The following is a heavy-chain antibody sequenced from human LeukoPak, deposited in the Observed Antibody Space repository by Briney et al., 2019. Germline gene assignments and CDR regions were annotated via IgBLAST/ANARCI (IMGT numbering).Heavy chain of an antibody. Sequence: AGGSLRLSCAASGFTFSSYAMSWVRQAPEKGLEWVSGISGSGGSTYYADSVKGRFTISRDNSKNTLYLQMNSLRAEDTAEYYCAKASGGSGYYTTFDNWGQGTLVTVPS. V-gene: IGHV3-23*01. CDR1: GFTFSSYA. J-gene: IGHJ4*02. CDR2: ISGSGGST. CDR3: AKASGGSGYYTTFDN. D-gene: IGHD3-3*01.